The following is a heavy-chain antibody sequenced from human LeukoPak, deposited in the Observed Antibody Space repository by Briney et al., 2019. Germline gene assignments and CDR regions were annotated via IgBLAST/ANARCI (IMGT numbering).Heavy chain of an antibody. CDR1: GFTFSSYS. CDR2: ISSSSSYI. CDR3: ARDLVVVTAIPPPYY. V-gene: IGHV3-21*01. D-gene: IGHD2-21*02. Sequence: GGSLRLSCAASGFTFSSYSMNWVRQAPGKGLEWVSSISSSSSYIYYADSVKGRFTISRDNAKNSLYLQMNSLRAEDTAVYYCARDLVVVTAIPPPYYWGQGTLVTVSS. J-gene: IGHJ4*02.